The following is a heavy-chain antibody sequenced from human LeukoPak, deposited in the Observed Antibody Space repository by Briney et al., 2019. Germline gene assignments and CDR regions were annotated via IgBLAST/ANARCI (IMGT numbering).Heavy chain of an antibody. Sequence: ASVKVSCKASGYTFTFYYMHWVRQAPGQGLEWMGIINPSGGNTSYAQKFQGRVTMTRDMSTSTVYMELSSLRSEDTAVYYCARVQSGWFGEFGDWFDPWGQGTLVTVSS. D-gene: IGHD3-10*01. CDR3: ARVQSGWFGEFGDWFDP. V-gene: IGHV1-46*01. J-gene: IGHJ5*02. CDR1: GYTFTFYY. CDR2: INPSGGNT.